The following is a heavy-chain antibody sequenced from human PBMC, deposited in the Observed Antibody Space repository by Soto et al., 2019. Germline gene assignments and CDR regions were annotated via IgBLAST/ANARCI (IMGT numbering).Heavy chain of an antibody. V-gene: IGHV3-53*01. Sequence: EVQLVESGGGLIQPGGSLRLSCAASGFTVSSNYMSWVRQAPGKGLEWVSVIYSGGSTYYADSVKGRFTISRDNSKNTRYLQMNSLRAEDTAVYYCASTYCGGDCWGWYFDLWGRGTLVTVAS. CDR3: ASTYCGGDCWGWYFDL. J-gene: IGHJ2*01. D-gene: IGHD2-21*02. CDR1: GFTVSSNY. CDR2: IYSGGST.